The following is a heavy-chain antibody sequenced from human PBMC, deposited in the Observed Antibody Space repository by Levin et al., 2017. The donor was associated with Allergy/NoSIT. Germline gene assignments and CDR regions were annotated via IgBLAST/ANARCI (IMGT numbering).Heavy chain of an antibody. Sequence: ASVKVSCKASGYTFTSYGISWVRQAPGQGLEWMGWISAYSGNTNYAQKLQGRVTMTTDISTSTAYMELRSLRSDDTAVYYCARPLNYGDYVRAFDIWGQGTMVTVSS. CDR3: ARPLNYGDYVRAFDI. D-gene: IGHD4-17*01. CDR1: GYTFTSYG. CDR2: ISAYSGNT. J-gene: IGHJ3*02. V-gene: IGHV1-18*01.